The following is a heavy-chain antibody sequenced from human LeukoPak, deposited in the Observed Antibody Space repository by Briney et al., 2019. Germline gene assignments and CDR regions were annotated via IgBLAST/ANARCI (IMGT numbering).Heavy chain of an antibody. D-gene: IGHD4-23*01. V-gene: IGHV3-74*01. Sequence: GGSLRLSCAASGFSFSSYWMNWVRQAPGKGLVWVSRIASDGSSTTYADSVKGRFTISRDNAKNTVYLQMSSLRAEDTAVYYCAKDFRIQVTRFDFWGQGTLVTVSS. CDR3: AKDFRIQVTRFDF. CDR2: IASDGSST. CDR1: GFSFSSYW. J-gene: IGHJ4*02.